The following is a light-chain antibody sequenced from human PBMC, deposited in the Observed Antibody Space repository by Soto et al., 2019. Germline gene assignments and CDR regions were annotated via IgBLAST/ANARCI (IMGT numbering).Light chain of an antibody. V-gene: IGKV1-5*01. CDR2: DAS. Sequence: DIQMTQSPSTLSASVGDRVTITCRASQSISRWLAWHQQKPGKAPRLLIYDASNLQRGVPSRFSGSGSGTEFTLTITSLQPEDFATHYCQQYNDYSGMFGQGTKVDIK. CDR1: QSISRW. CDR3: QQYNDYSGM. J-gene: IGKJ1*01.